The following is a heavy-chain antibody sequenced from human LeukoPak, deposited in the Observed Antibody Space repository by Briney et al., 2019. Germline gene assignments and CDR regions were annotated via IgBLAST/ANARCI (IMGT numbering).Heavy chain of an antibody. J-gene: IGHJ6*02. CDR1: GFIFGKYW. Sequence: GGSLRLSCVASGFIFGKYWMSWVRQAPGKGLEWVASINHNGNVNYYVDSVKGRFTISRDNAKNSLYLQMSNLRAEDTAVYFCARGGGLDVWGQGATVTVSS. CDR2: INHNGNVN. CDR3: ARGGGLDV. V-gene: IGHV3-7*03. D-gene: IGHD3-16*01.